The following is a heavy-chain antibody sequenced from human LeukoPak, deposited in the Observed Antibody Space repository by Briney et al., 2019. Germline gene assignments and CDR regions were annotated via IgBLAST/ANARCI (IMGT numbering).Heavy chain of an antibody. D-gene: IGHD3-22*01. CDR3: ARLRFYDSTGYSPGHYMDV. V-gene: IGHV4-4*07. Sequence: PSETLSLTCTVSGGPIYSYYWSWIRQTAGKGVEWIGRLYPGVSPNYNPPLKSRVTMSVDTSKKQFALKLNTVTAADTAVYYCARLRFYDSTGYSPGHYMDVWGKGTTVTVSS. J-gene: IGHJ6*03. CDR2: LYPGVSP. CDR1: GGPIYSYY.